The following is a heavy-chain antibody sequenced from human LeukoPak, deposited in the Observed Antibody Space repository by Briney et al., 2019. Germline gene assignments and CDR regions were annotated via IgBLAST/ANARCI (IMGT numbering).Heavy chain of an antibody. J-gene: IGHJ3*02. CDR3: AREAPYYYDSSGYYSYDAFDI. Sequence: GGSLRLSCAASGFTFNTYTMNWVRQAPGKGLEWVSVIYSGGSTYYADSVKGRFTISRDNSKNTLYLQMNSLRAEDTAVYYCAREAPYYYDSSGYYSYDAFDIWGQGTMVTVSS. CDR2: IYSGGST. CDR1: GFTFNTYT. D-gene: IGHD3-22*01. V-gene: IGHV3-53*01.